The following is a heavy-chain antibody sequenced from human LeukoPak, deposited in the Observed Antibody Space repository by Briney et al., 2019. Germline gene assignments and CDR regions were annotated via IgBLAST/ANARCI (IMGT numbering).Heavy chain of an antibody. Sequence: GGSLRLSCAASGITLSNYGMSWVRQAPGKGLEWVAGISDSGGSTYYADSVKGRFTISRDNPKNTLYLQMNSLRAEDTAFYFCAKRGVVIRVILVGFHKEAYYFESWGQGALVTVSS. D-gene: IGHD3/OR15-3a*01. CDR3: AKRGVVIRVILVGFHKEAYYFES. V-gene: IGHV3-23*01. J-gene: IGHJ4*02. CDR1: GITLSNYG. CDR2: ISDSGGST.